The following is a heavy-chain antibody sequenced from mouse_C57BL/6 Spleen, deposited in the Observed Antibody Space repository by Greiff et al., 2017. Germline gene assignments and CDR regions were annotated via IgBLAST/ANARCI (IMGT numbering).Heavy chain of an antibody. CDR1: GYTFTSYW. V-gene: IGHV1-55*01. Sequence: QVQLQQPGAELVKPGASVKMSCKASGYTFTSYWLTWVKQRPGQGLEWIGDIYPGSGSTNYNEKFKSKATLTVDKSSSTAYMQLSSLASEDSAVYYCARGGILGFAYWGQGTLVTVSA. J-gene: IGHJ3*01. CDR3: ARGGILGFAY. CDR2: IYPGSGST.